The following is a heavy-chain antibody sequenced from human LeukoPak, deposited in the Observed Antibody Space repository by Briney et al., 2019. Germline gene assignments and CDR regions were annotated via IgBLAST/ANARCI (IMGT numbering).Heavy chain of an antibody. CDR1: GGSFSNYH. J-gene: IGHJ3*02. CDR2: INYSGAT. D-gene: IGHD6-13*01. CDR3: ARWAIAAAGRSAFDI. V-gene: IGHV4-34*01. Sequence: SETLSLTCAVYGGSFSNYHWSWIRQPPGKGLEWIGEINYSGATTYNPSLKSRVTISVDTSKNQFSLKLSSVTAADTAVYYCARWAIAAAGRSAFDIWGQGTMVTVSS.